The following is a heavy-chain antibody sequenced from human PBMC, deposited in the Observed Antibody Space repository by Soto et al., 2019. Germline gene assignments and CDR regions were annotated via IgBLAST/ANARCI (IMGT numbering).Heavy chain of an antibody. V-gene: IGHV4-39*01. Sequence: QLQLQESGPGLVKPSETLSLTCTVSGVSISGTSYYWGWIRQTPAKGLEWIGTIYYSGETFYNPSLKSRVTISIDTSKHLISLNLTSETAAYTAIWYSARHGPFWGQGALVTVSS. CDR2: IYYSGET. CDR3: ARHGPF. J-gene: IGHJ1*01. CDR1: GVSISGTSYY.